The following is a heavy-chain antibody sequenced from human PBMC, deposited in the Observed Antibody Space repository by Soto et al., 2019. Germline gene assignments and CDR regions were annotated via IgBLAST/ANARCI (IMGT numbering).Heavy chain of an antibody. V-gene: IGHV3-23*01. D-gene: IGHD6-19*01. CDR1: GFTFSSYA. J-gene: IGHJ4*02. CDR3: AKGLRIAVAAPFDY. Sequence: PRGSLRLSCAASGFTFSSYAMSWFRQSPGKGLEWVSAISGSGGSTYYADSVKGRFTISRDNSKNTLYLQMNSLRAEDTAVYYCAKGLRIAVAAPFDYWGQGTLVTVSS. CDR2: ISGSGGST.